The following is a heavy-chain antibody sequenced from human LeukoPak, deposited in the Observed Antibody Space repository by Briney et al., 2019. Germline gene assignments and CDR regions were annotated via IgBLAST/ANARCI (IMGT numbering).Heavy chain of an antibody. J-gene: IGHJ4*02. CDR3: ATSLWFGELIIDY. CDR1: GYTFTSYY. Sequence: ASVKVSCKASGYTFTSYYMHWVRQAPGQGLEWMGIINPSGGCTSSAQKFQGRITMTRDTSTSTVYMELSSLRSDDTAVYYCATSLWFGELIIDYWGQGTLVTVSS. D-gene: IGHD3-10*01. V-gene: IGHV1-46*01. CDR2: INPSGGCT.